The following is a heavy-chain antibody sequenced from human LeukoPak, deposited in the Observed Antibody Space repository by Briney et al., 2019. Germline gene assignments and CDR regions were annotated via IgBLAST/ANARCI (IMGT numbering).Heavy chain of an antibody. J-gene: IGHJ4*02. D-gene: IGHD1-26*01. V-gene: IGHV5-51*01. Sequence: GESLKISCKTSGYSFVSHWIVWVRQMPGKGLEWMGIIYPGDSDTRYSPSFQGQVTISADKSISTAYLQWSSLKASDTAMYYCARRQVGALDYWGQGTLVTVSS. CDR2: IYPGDSDT. CDR3: ARRQVGALDY. CDR1: GYSFVSHW.